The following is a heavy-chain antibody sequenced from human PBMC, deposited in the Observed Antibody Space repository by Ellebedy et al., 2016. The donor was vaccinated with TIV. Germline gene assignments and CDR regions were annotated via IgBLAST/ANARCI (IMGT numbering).Heavy chain of an antibody. CDR1: GFTFRSYA. D-gene: IGHD2-2*01. J-gene: IGHJ5*02. V-gene: IGHV3-33*04. CDR2: MTSDGRQT. CDR3: ATQRDDFDRQPLDR. Sequence: PGGSLRLSCSASGFTFRSYAIHRVRQAPGKGLEWVSGMTSDGRQTRFIDSVRGRLTMSSDTSKTTVHLQMSSLRVEDTAVYYCATQRDDFDRQPLDRWGQGTQVTVSS.